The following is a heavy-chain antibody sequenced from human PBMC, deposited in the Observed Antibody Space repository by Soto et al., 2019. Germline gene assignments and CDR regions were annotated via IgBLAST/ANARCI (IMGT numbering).Heavy chain of an antibody. Sequence: GGSLRLSCAASGFTFSDYYMSWIRQAPGKGLEWVSYISGSGSTIYYADSVRGRFTISRDNAKNSLYLQMNNLRAEDTAVYYCARDYSNKGFDYWGQGTLVTVSS. D-gene: IGHD5-18*01. CDR1: GFTFSDYY. CDR3: ARDYSNKGFDY. CDR2: ISGSGSTI. V-gene: IGHV3-11*01. J-gene: IGHJ4*02.